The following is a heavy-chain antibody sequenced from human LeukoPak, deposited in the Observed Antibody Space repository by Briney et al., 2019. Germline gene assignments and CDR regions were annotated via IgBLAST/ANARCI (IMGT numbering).Heavy chain of an antibody. V-gene: IGHV3-74*01. Sequence: GGSLRLSCAAAGFTFSSYWMHWVRQAPGKGLVWVSHINSDGISTTYADSVKGRFTISRDNAKNTLYLQMHSLRAEDTAVYYCARESSESYWGIDYWGQGALVTVSS. D-gene: IGHD1-26*01. J-gene: IGHJ4*02. CDR1: GFTFSSYW. CDR2: INSDGIST. CDR3: ARESSESYWGIDY.